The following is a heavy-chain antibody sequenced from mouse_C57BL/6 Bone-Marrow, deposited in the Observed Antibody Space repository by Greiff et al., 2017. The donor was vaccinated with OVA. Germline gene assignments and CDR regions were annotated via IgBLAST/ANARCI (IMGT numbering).Heavy chain of an antibody. Sequence: EVMLVESGGGLVKLGGSLKLSCAASGFTFSSYYMSWVRQTPEKRLELVAAINSNGGSTYYPDTVKGRFTISRYNAKNTLYLQMSSLKSEDTSFYYCARQHYYAMYYWGQGTSVTVSS. V-gene: IGHV5-6-2*01. CDR1: GFTFSSYY. CDR3: ARQHYYAMYY. J-gene: IGHJ4*01. CDR2: INSNGGST.